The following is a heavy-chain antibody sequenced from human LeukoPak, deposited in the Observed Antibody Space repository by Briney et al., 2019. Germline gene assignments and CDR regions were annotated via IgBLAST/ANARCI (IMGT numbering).Heavy chain of an antibody. CDR3: AREDSSSWYDY. CDR1: GGSISSYY. Sequence: SETLPLTCTVSGGSISSYYWSWIRQPPGKGLEWIGYIYYSGSTNYNPSLKSRVTISVDTSKNQFSLKLSSVTAADTAVYYCAREDSSSWYDYWGQGTLVTVSS. CDR2: IYYSGST. J-gene: IGHJ4*02. V-gene: IGHV4-59*01. D-gene: IGHD6-13*01.